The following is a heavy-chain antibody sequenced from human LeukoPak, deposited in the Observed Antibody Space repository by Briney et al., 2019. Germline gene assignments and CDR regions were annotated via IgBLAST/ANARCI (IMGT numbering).Heavy chain of an antibody. CDR2: IYYSGST. CDR1: GGSISSYY. D-gene: IGHD4-17*01. J-gene: IGHJ5*02. Sequence: SSETLSLTCTVSGGSISSYYWSWIRQPPGKGLEWIGYIYYSGSTNYNPSLKSRVTISVDTSKNQFSLKLSSVTAADTAVYYCARGRGDYHWGQGTLVTVSS. CDR3: ARGRGDYH. V-gene: IGHV4-59*01.